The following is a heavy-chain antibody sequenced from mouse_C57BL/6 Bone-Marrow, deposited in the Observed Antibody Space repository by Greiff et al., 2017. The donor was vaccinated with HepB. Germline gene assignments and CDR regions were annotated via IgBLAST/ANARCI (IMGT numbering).Heavy chain of an antibody. V-gene: IGHV3-6*01. CDR2: ISYDGSN. CDR3: ARDRIYYYGSSYGNWYFDV. D-gene: IGHD1-1*01. CDR1: GYSITSGYY. Sequence: VQLKQSGPGLVKPSQSLSLTCSVTGYSITSGYYWNWIRQFPGNKLEWMGYISYDGSNNYNPSLKNRISITRDTSKNQFFLKLNSVTTEDTATYYCARDRIYYYGSSYGNWYFDVWGTGTTVTVSS. J-gene: IGHJ1*03.